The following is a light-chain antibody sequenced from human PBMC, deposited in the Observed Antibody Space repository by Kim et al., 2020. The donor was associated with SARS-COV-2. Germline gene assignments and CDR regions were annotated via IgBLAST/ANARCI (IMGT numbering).Light chain of an antibody. CDR2: AAS. Sequence: AIQMTQSPSSLSAPVGDTVTITCRASQGIRNDLGWYQQKPGKAPKLLIYAASSLQSGVPSRFSGSGSGTDFTLTISSLQPEDFATYYCLQDYNYPWTFGQGTKVDIK. V-gene: IGKV1-6*01. CDR1: QGIRND. J-gene: IGKJ1*01. CDR3: LQDYNYPWT.